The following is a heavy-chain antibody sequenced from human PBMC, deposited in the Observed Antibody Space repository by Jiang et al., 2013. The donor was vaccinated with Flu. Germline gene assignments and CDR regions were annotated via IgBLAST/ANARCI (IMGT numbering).Heavy chain of an antibody. CDR3: ARVRGYTYVYDAFDI. CDR2: INPSGGST. J-gene: IGHJ3*02. D-gene: IGHD5-18*01. V-gene: IGHV1-46*01. Sequence: GAEVKKPGASVKVSCKASGYTFTSYYMHWVRQAPGQGLEWMGIINPSGGSTSYAQKFQGRATMTRDTSTSTVYMELSSLRSEDTAVFYCARVRGYTYVYDAFDIWGQGTMVTVSS. CDR1: GYTFTSYY.